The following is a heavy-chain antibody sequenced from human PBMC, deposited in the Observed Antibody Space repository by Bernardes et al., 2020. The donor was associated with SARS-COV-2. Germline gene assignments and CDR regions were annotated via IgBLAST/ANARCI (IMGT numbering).Heavy chain of an antibody. Sequence: GGSLRLSFQASGFPFRSHWMSWVPQDPGRGLSWVPNKNQDGSVKYYVDSVQGQFTISRDNANTSRYLQINSLGAEETAVYYCERDHKAPGILFAYWVQGTLVT. D-gene: IGHD1-26*01. CDR3: ERDHKAPGILFAY. CDR2: KNQDGSVK. V-gene: IGHV3-7*01. J-gene: IGHJ4*02. CDR1: GFPFRSHW.